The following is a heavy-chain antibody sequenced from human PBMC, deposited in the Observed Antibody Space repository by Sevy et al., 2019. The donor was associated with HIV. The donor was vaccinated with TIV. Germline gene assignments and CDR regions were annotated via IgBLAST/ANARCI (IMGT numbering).Heavy chain of an antibody. D-gene: IGHD6-25*01. J-gene: IGHJ4*02. V-gene: IGHV3-74*01. CDR2: INSDGSKT. CDR3: ARDKSATAVDY. Sequence: GGSLRLSCAASGFTFSSYWMHWVRQAPGKGLVWVSHINSDGSKTGYAHSVKGRFTISRDNAKNTLYLQMNSLRAEDTAVYYCARDKSATAVDYWGQGTLVTVSS. CDR1: GFTFSSYW.